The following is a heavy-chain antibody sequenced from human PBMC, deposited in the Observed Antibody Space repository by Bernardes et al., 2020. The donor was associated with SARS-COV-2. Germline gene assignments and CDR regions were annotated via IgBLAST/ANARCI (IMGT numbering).Heavy chain of an antibody. CDR2: IYYSGST. CDR3: ARDSESGYSYGSADGYYYYYMDV. J-gene: IGHJ6*03. D-gene: IGHD5-18*01. CDR1: GGSISSYY. V-gene: IGHV4-59*01. Sequence: SETLSLTCTVSGGSISSYYWSWIRQPPGKGLEWIGYIYYSGSTNYNPSLKSRVTISVDTSKNQFSLKLSSVTAADTAVYYCARDSESGYSYGSADGYYYYYMDVWGKGTTVTVSS.